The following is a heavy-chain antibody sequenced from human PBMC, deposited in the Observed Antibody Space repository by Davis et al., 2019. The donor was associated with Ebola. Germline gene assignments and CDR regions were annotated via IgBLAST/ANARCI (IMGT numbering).Heavy chain of an antibody. CDR1: GFTFSSYA. CDR3: AKHVDGSYSS. CDR2: IKGSGVST. D-gene: IGHD1-26*01. J-gene: IGHJ5*02. V-gene: IGHV3-23*01. Sequence: PGGSLRLSCAASGFTFSSYAMSWVRQAPGKGLEWVSAIKGSGVSTYYADSVKGRFTISRDNSKNTLFLQMNSLRAEDTAVYYCAKHVDGSYSSWGQGTLVTVSS.